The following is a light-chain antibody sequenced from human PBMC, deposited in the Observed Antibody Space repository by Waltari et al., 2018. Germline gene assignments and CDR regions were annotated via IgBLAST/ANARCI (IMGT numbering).Light chain of an antibody. CDR2: GAS. V-gene: IGKV3-20*01. J-gene: IGKJ1*01. CDR1: QSVSSSY. CDR3: QQYGRSPGT. Sequence: ENVLTQSPGPLSLSPGESATLPCRASQSVSSSYLAWYQQKPGQAPRLLIYGASSRATGIPDRFSGSGSGTDFTLTISRLEPEDFAVYYCQQYGRSPGTFGQGTKVEIK.